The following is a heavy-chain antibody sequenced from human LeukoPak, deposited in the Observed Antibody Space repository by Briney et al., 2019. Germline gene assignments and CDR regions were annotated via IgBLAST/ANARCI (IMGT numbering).Heavy chain of an antibody. CDR1: GGTFSSYA. V-gene: IGHV1-69*06. Sequence: GASVKVSCKASGGTFSSYAISWVRQAPGQGLEWMGGIIPIFGTANYAQKFQGRVTITADKSTSTAYMELSSLRSEDTAVYYCARVALRLSGDYDAFDIWGQGTMVTVSS. D-gene: IGHD3-10*02. CDR3: ARVALRLSGDYDAFDI. J-gene: IGHJ3*02. CDR2: IIPIFGTA.